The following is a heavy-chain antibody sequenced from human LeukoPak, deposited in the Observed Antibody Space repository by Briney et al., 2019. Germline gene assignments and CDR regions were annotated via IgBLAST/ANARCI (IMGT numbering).Heavy chain of an antibody. V-gene: IGHV1-46*01. CDR3: ARHYYGGGGY. Sequence: ASVKVSCKSSGYTVTSYGSSWVRQAPGHGLEWMGVSNPSGCSPTYAQKFQGSVTMTRETSTSKVYMELSSLRSEDTAVYSCARHYYGGGGYWGQGALVTVSS. CDR2: SNPSGCSP. D-gene: IGHD3-22*01. CDR1: GYTVTSYG. J-gene: IGHJ4*02.